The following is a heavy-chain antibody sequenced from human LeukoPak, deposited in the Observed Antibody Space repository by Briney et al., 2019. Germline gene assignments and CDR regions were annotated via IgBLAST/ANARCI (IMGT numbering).Heavy chain of an antibody. J-gene: IGHJ4*02. CDR3: ARQAYSSGRCFPFDY. CDR2: IWYDGSKT. V-gene: IGHV3-33*01. CDR1: GFAFSTYG. D-gene: IGHD3-22*01. Sequence: PGRSLRLSCAASGFAFSTYGMHWVRQAPGKGLEWVAYIWYDGSKTYYADSVKGRFTISRDDPENTLYLQVNSLRAEDTALYYCARQAYSSGRCFPFDYWGQGTLVTVSS.